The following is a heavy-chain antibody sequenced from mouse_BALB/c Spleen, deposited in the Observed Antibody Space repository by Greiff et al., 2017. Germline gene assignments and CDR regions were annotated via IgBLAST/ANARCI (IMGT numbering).Heavy chain of an antibody. J-gene: IGHJ3*01. Sequence: QVQLQQSGPGLVQPSQSLSITCTVSGFSLTSYGVHWVRQSPGKGLEWLGVIWSGGSTDYNAAFISRLSISKDNSKSQVFFKMNSLQADDTAIYYCVSYDYDAYWGQGTLVTVSA. CDR1: GFSLTSYG. V-gene: IGHV2-2-2*01. CDR2: IWSGGST. CDR3: VSYDYDAY. D-gene: IGHD2-4*01.